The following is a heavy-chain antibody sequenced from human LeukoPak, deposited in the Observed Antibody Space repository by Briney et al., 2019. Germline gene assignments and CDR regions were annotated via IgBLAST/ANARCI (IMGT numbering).Heavy chain of an antibody. CDR3: ARVSGYAFDI. V-gene: IGHV3-21*01. J-gene: IGHJ3*02. Sequence: GGSLRLSFPASGFTFSSYSLNGLGQPPGRGREWVSSISSSSSYIYYADSVKGRFTISRDNAKNSLYLQMNSLRAEDTAVYYCARVSGYAFDIWGQGTMVTVSS. CDR1: GFTFSSYS. CDR2: ISSSSSYI.